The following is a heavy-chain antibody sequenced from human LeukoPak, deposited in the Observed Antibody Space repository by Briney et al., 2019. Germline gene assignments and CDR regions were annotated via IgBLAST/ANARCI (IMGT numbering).Heavy chain of an antibody. V-gene: IGHV3-48*03. CDR2: ISSSGSTI. CDR1: GFTFSSYE. J-gene: IGHJ6*02. D-gene: IGHD1-14*01. Sequence: PGGSLRLSCAASGFTFSSYEMNWVRQAPGKGLEWVSYISSSGSTIYYADSVKGRFTISRDNAKNSLYLQMNSLRAEDTAVYYCARAGANHYYGMDVWGQGTTVTVSS. CDR3: ARAGANHYYGMDV.